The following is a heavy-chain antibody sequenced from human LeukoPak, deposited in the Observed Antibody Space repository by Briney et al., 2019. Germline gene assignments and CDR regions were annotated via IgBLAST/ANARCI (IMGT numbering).Heavy chain of an antibody. D-gene: IGHD6-6*01. CDR3: ARERRGSSSSTGVYYYYMDV. V-gene: IGHV1-46*01. J-gene: IGHJ6*03. CDR2: INPSGGST. CDR1: GYTFTSYY. Sequence: ASVKVSCKASGYTFTSYYMHWVRQAPGQGLEWMGIINPSGGSTSYAQKFQGRVTMTRVTSTSTIYMELSSLRSEDTAVYYCARERRGSSSSTGVYYYYMDVWGKGTTVTVSS.